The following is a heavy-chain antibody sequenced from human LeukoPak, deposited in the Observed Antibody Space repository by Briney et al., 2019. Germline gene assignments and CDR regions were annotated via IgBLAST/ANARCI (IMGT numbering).Heavy chain of an antibody. J-gene: IGHJ4*02. V-gene: IGHV3-30-3*01. Sequence: QPGRSLRLSCAASGFTFSGYAMHWVRQAPGKGLEWVAVISYDGGNKYYADSVKGRFTISRDNSNNALYLQMNSLRAEDTTVYYCARGSFTTIVPDYWGQGTLVTVSS. D-gene: IGHD1-1*01. CDR2: ISYDGGNK. CDR3: ARGSFTTIVPDY. CDR1: GFTFSGYA.